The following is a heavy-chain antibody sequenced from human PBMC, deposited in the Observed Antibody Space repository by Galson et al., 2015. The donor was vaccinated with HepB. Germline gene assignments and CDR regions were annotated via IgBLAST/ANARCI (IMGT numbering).Heavy chain of an antibody. J-gene: IGHJ4*02. CDR3: AREGLAGYCSSTSCYAGSNYYFDY. D-gene: IGHD2-2*01. CDR1: GYTFTSYY. Sequence: SVKVSCKASGYTFTSYYMHWVRQAPGQGLEWMGIINPSGGSASYAQKLQGRVTMTRDTSTSTVYMELSSLRSEDTAVYYCAREGLAGYCSSTSCYAGSNYYFDYWGQGTLVTVSS. CDR2: INPSGGSA. V-gene: IGHV1-46*04.